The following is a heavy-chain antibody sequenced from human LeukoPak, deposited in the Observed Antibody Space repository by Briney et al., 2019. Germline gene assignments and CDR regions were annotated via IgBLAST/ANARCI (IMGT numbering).Heavy chain of an antibody. V-gene: IGHV1-18*01. J-gene: IGHJ4*02. CDR1: GYPFTSNG. Sequence: ASVTVSCKASGYPFTSNGISRVRQAPGQGLEWMGWIGADNANTKYAQKLQGRVTMTADTSTTTVYMELRSLRSDDTAVYYCARDVVGASCGFDYWGQGTLVTVSS. CDR3: ARDVVGASCGFDY. CDR2: IGADNANT. D-gene: IGHD1-26*01.